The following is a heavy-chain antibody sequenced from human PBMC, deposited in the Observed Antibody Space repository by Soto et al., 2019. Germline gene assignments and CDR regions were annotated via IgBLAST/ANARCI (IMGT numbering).Heavy chain of an antibody. Sequence: QVQLVQSGAEVKKPGSSVKVSCKASGGTFSSYAISWVRQAPGQGLEWMGGIIPIFGTANYAQKFQGRVTITADESPGTGYMELSSLRSEDTAVYYCARGADIHSSGWYRWCWFDPWGQGTLVTVSS. V-gene: IGHV1-69*12. J-gene: IGHJ5*02. CDR1: GGTFSSYA. D-gene: IGHD6-19*01. CDR2: IIPIFGTA. CDR3: ARGADIHSSGWYRWCWFDP.